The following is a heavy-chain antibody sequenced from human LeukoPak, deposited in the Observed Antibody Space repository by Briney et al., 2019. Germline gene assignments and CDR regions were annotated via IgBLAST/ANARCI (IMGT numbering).Heavy chain of an antibody. CDR2: IYYSGST. D-gene: IGHD6-13*01. V-gene: IGHV4-59*08. J-gene: IGHJ4*02. CDR3: ARKGIAAAGGIDY. Sequence: PSETLSLTCTVSGGSISSYYWSWIRQPPGKGLEWIGYIYYSGSTNYNPSLKSRVTISVDTSKNQFSLKLSSVTAADTAVYYCARKGIAAAGGIDYWGQGTLVTVSS. CDR1: GGSISSYY.